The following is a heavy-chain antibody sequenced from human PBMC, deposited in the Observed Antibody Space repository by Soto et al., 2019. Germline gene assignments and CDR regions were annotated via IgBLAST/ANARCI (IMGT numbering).Heavy chain of an antibody. D-gene: IGHD2-15*01. CDR2: ISSSSRYP. Sequence: LRLSCAPFGFTCGSYSRNWVRQAPGKGLEWVSSISSSSRYPAYADSVKGRFTISRDNAKRSLYLQMMNLTAEDTAIYYCVRGGGGGLFDPWGQGTMVTVSS. J-gene: IGHJ5*02. CDR3: VRGGGGGLFDP. V-gene: IGHV3-21*01. CDR1: GFTCGSYS.